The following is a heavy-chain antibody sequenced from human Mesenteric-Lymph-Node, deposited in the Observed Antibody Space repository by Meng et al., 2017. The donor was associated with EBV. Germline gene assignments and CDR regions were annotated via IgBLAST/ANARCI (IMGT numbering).Heavy chain of an antibody. CDR3: ARGPYSDWPLAAY. CDR1: GGSFSGYF. Sequence: QVQLQESGPGLVKPSGTLSLTCAVYGGSFSGYFSTWIRQPPGKGLEWIGEISHTGGTNYNPSLKSRVTISLDTSKNQFSLNLNSVTAADTAVYYCARGPYSDWPLAAYWGQGTLVTVSA. CDR2: ISHTGGT. D-gene: IGHD3/OR15-3a*01. J-gene: IGHJ4*02. V-gene: IGHV4-34*01.